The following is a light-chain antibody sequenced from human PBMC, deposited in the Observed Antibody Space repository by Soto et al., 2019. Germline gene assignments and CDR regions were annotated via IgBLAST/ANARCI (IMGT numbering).Light chain of an antibody. J-gene: IGKJ4*01. CDR1: QSVSSNF. Sequence: EIVLTQSPGTLSLSPGERATLSWRASQSVSSNFLAWYQEKPGQAPRLLIYGASSRATGIPDRFSGSGSGTDFTLTISRLEPEDFAVYYCRQYGRTLEFAFCGGTKVDIK. V-gene: IGKV3-20*01. CDR2: GAS. CDR3: RQYGRTLEFA.